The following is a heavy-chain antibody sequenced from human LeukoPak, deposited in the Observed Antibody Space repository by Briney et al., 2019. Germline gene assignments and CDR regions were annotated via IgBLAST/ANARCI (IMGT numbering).Heavy chain of an antibody. Sequence: GRSLRLSCAASGFTFSSYGMHWVRQAPGKGLEWVAVISYDGSNKYYADSVKGRFTISRDNSKNTLYLQMNSLRAEDTAVYYCAKDGHRGYSYGPRVPFDIWGQGTMVTVSS. J-gene: IGHJ3*02. D-gene: IGHD5-18*01. V-gene: IGHV3-30*18. CDR3: AKDGHRGYSYGPRVPFDI. CDR1: GFTFSSYG. CDR2: ISYDGSNK.